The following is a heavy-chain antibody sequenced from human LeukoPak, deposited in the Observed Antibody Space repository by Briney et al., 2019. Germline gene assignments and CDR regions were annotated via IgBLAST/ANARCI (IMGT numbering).Heavy chain of an antibody. J-gene: IGHJ4*02. CDR2: ISGSGGST. V-gene: IGHV3-23*01. CDR1: GSTFSSYA. Sequence: GGSLRLSCAASGSTFSSYAMSWVRQAPGKGLEWVSAISGSGGSTYYADSVKGRFTISRDNSKNTLYLQMNSLRAEDTAVYYCAKTPNYYGSGSYPTAHFDYWGQGTLVTVSS. D-gene: IGHD3-10*01. CDR3: AKTPNYYGSGSYPTAHFDY.